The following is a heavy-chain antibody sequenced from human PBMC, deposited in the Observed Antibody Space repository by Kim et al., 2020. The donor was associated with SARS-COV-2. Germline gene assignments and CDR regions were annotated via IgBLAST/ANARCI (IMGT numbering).Heavy chain of an antibody. J-gene: IGHJ6*02. CDR3: ARDGGVQLWFGDYYYGMVV. D-gene: IGHD5-18*01. V-gene: IGHV3-30*01. Sequence: RFTLSRDNSKNTLYLQMNSLKTEDTAVYYCARDGGVQLWFGDYYYGMVVWGQGTTVTVSS.